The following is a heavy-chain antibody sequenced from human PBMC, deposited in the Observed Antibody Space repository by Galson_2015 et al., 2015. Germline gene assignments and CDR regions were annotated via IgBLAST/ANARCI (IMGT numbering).Heavy chain of an antibody. Sequence: KVSCKASGYTFTSYDINWVRQATGQGLEWMGWMNPNSGNTGYAQKFQGRVTMTRNTSISTAYMELSSLRSEDTAVYYCARDPGYSRTNWFDPWGQGTLVTVSS. J-gene: IGHJ5*02. CDR2: MNPNSGNT. CDR1: GYTFTSYD. V-gene: IGHV1-8*01. D-gene: IGHD6-13*01. CDR3: ARDPGYSRTNWFDP.